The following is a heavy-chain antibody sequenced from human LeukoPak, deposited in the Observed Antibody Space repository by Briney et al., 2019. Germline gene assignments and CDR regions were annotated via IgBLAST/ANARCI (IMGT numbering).Heavy chain of an antibody. CDR3: ARAKRGIDY. J-gene: IGHJ4*02. CDR2: INHSGST. CDR1: GGSFSGYY. D-gene: IGHD3-16*01. Sequence: SETLSLTCAVYGGSFSGYYWSWIRQPPGKGLEWIGEINHSGSTNYNPSLKSRVTTSVDTSKNQFSLKLSSVTAADTAVYYCARAKRGIDYWGQGTLVTVSS. V-gene: IGHV4-34*01.